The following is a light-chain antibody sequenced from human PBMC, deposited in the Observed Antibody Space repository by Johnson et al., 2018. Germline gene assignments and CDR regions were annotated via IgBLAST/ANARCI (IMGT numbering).Light chain of an antibody. V-gene: IGLV1-51*02. CDR2: ENN. CDR3: GTWDSRLSAGNV. J-gene: IGLJ1*01. Sequence: QSVLTQPPSVSAAPGQKVTISCSGSSSNIGNNYVSWYQQLPGTAPKLLIYENNKRPSGIPDRFSGSKSGTSATLGITGLQTGDEADYSCGTWDSRLSAGNVFGTGTKVTVL. CDR1: SSNIGNNY.